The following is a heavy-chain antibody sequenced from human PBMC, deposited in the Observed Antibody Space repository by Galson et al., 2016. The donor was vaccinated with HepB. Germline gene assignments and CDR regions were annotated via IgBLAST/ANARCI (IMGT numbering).Heavy chain of an antibody. D-gene: IGHD6-6*01. Sequence: SLRLSCAASGSSFSSYAMSWVRQAPGKGLEWVSTITGRGTSTYYADSVEGRFTISRDNSKSTLYLQMNGLRAEDTAAYYCAKDPQWTTSSRGAFDVWGQGTMLTVFS. CDR1: GSSFSSYA. CDR2: ITGRGTST. J-gene: IGHJ3*01. V-gene: IGHV3-23*01. CDR3: AKDPQWTTSSRGAFDV.